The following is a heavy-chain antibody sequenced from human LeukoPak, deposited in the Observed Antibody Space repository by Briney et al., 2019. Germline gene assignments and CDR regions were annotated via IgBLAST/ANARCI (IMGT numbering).Heavy chain of an antibody. V-gene: IGHV4-4*07. Sequence: SETLSLTCTVSGGSISSYYWSWIRQPAGKGLEWIGRIYTSGSTNYNPSLKSRVTMSVDTSKNQFSLKLRSVTAADTAVYYCARDGYDSSGWLSDAFDIWGQGTMVTVSS. CDR1: GGSISSYY. CDR2: IYTSGST. J-gene: IGHJ3*02. CDR3: ARDGYDSSGWLSDAFDI. D-gene: IGHD3-22*01.